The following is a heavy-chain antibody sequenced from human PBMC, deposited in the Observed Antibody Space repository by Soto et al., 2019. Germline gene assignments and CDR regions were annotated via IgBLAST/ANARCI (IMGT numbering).Heavy chain of an antibody. Sequence: SETLSLTCAVSGCSISSSNWWSWVRQPPGMRLEWIGETHHSGTTNYNPSLKSRVTISVDKSKNQFSLKLGSVTAADTALYYCAREGSGSSFFDYWGQGTLVTVSS. J-gene: IGHJ4*02. D-gene: IGHD3-10*01. V-gene: IGHV4-4*02. CDR2: THHSGTT. CDR3: AREGSGSSFFDY. CDR1: GCSISSSNW.